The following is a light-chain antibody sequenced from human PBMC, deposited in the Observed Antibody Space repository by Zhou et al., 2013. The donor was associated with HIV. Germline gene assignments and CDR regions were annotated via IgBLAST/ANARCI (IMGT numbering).Light chain of an antibody. CDR3: LQHNSDPWT. V-gene: IGKV1-27*01. J-gene: IGKJ1*01. CDR1: QGISNY. CDR2: ASS. Sequence: DIQMTQSPSSLSASVGDRVTITCRASQGISNYLAWYQQRPGKVPKLLIYASSTLQSGVPPRFSGSGSGTEFTLTISSLQPEDFATYYCLQHNSDPWTFGQGTKVEIK.